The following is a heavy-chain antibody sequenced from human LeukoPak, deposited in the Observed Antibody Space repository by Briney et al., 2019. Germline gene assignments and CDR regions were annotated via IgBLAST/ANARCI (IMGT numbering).Heavy chain of an antibody. V-gene: IGHV3-48*03. CDR2: IFASDSPL. CDR1: GLTFSSYE. J-gene: IGHJ3*02. D-gene: IGHD3-22*01. Sequence: GGSLRLSCATSGLTFSSYEMNWVRQAPGKGPEWLAYIFASDSPLFYADSVKGRFTISRDNAKNSVYLQMNSLRVEDTAVYYCAREDSRDALDMWGQGTMVTVSS. CDR3: AREDSRDALDM.